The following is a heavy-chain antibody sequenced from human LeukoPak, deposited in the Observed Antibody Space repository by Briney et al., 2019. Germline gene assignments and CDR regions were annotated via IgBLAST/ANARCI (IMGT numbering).Heavy chain of an antibody. CDR1: GGSISSSNW. Sequence: SGTLSLTCAVSGGSISSSNWWSWVRQPPGKGLEWIGEIYHSGSTNYNPSLKSRVTISVDTSKNQFSLKLSSVTAADTAVYYCARGPAMVRGVNWFDPWGQGTLVTVSS. CDR2: IYHSGST. V-gene: IGHV4-4*02. D-gene: IGHD3-10*01. CDR3: ARGPAMVRGVNWFDP. J-gene: IGHJ5*02.